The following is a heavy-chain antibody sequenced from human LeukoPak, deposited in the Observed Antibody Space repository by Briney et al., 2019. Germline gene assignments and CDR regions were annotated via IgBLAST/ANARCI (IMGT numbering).Heavy chain of an antibody. Sequence: SETLSLTCAVYGGPFNGYYWSWIRQPPGKGLEWIGEIIPLGRASFLPSLKSRVSISIDSSKNHFSLILSSVTAADTAAYYCARHLTGERAFDVWGQGTVVTVSS. J-gene: IGHJ3*01. CDR1: GGPFNGYY. D-gene: IGHD7-27*01. V-gene: IGHV4-34*12. CDR3: ARHLTGERAFDV. CDR2: IIPLGRA.